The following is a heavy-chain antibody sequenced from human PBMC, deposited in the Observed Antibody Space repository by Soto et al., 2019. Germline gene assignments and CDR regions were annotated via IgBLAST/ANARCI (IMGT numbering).Heavy chain of an antibody. CDR2: ISGSGGST. V-gene: IGHV3-23*01. CDR1: GFTFSSYA. Sequence: EVQLLESGGGLVQPGGSLRLSCAASGFTFSSYAMSWVRQAPGKGLEWVSAISGSGGSTYYADSVKGRFTISIDNSKNTLYLQMNSLRAEDTAVYYCAKSDYSSGWYFDYWGQGTLVTVSS. J-gene: IGHJ4*02. CDR3: AKSDYSSGWYFDY. D-gene: IGHD6-19*01.